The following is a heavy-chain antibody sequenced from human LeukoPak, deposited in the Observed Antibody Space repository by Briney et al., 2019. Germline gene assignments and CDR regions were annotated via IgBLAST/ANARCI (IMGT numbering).Heavy chain of an antibody. CDR2: IKSKTDGGTT. CDR1: GFTLSSYW. CDR3: TTAPGPQRFFDWNYYYYGMDV. J-gene: IGHJ6*02. D-gene: IGHD3-9*01. V-gene: IGHV3-15*01. Sequence: GGSLRLSCAASGFTLSSYWMNWVRQAPGKGLEWVGRIKSKTDGGTTDYAAPVQGRFTISRDDSIHTLYLQMNSLKTEDAAVYYCTTAPGPQRFFDWNYYYYGMDVWGQGTTVTVSS.